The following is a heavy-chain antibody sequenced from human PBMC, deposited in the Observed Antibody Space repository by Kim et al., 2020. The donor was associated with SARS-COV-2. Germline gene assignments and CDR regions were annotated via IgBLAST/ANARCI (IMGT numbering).Heavy chain of an antibody. V-gene: IGHV4-4*02. D-gene: IGHD2-15*01. J-gene: IGHJ4*02. CDR3: ARTLGYCSGGSCYFDS. Sequence: NPSLRSRVNMSVDKSRNQFSLKVTSVTAADTAVYYCARTLGYCSGGSCYFDSWGQGSLVTVSS.